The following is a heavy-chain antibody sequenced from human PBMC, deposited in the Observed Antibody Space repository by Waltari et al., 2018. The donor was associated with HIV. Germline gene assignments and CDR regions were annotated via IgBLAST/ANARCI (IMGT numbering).Heavy chain of an antibody. J-gene: IGHJ4*02. D-gene: IGHD4-17*01. CDR2: IRSKANSYAT. Sequence: EVQLVESGGGLVQPGGSLKLSCAASGFTFSGSAMHWVRQASGKGLEWVGRIRSKANSYATAYAASVKGRFTISRDDSKNTAYLQMNSLKTEDTAVYYCTKGRMTTDYWGQGTLVTVSS. CDR3: TKGRMTTDY. CDR1: GFTFSGSA. V-gene: IGHV3-73*02.